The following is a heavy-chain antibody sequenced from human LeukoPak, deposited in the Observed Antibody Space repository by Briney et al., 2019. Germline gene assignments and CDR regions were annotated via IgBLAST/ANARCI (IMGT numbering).Heavy chain of an antibody. CDR2: IYPGDSDT. J-gene: IGHJ4*02. D-gene: IGHD3-16*01. CDR3: ATYGGRWRGSYFDY. CDR1: GYSFTSYW. Sequence: GESLQISFQGSGYSFTSYWIGWVRQMPGKGRAGMGIIYPGDSDTRYSTSFQGQVTISADKYINTAYLQWSSLKASDTAMYYCATYGGRWRGSYFDYWGQGTLVTVSS. V-gene: IGHV5-51*01.